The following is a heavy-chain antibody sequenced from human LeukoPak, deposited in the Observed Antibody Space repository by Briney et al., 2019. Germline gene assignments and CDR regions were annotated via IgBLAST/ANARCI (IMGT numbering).Heavy chain of an antibody. D-gene: IGHD3-3*01. Sequence: SETLSLTCTVSGGSISSYYWSWIRQPPGKGLEWIGYIYYSGSTNYNPSLKSRVTISVDTSKNQFSLKLSSVTAADTAVHYCARSRSGLNWFDPWGQGTLVTVSS. CDR2: IYYSGST. CDR1: GGSISSYY. V-gene: IGHV4-59*01. CDR3: ARSRSGLNWFDP. J-gene: IGHJ5*02.